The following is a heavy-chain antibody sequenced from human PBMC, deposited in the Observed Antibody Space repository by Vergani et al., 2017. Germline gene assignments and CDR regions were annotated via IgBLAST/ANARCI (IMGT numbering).Heavy chain of an antibody. Sequence: EVQLVESGGGLVQPGGSLRLSCAASGFIFSYYNMNWVRQAPGKGLEWVSYISSSGSTIYYADSVKVRFTSTRDNAKNSLYLQMNSLRTEDTAVYYCARGVGATAYFDYWGQGTLVTVSS. V-gene: IGHV3-48*04. J-gene: IGHJ4*02. CDR1: GFIFSYYN. CDR2: ISSSGSTI. D-gene: IGHD1-26*01. CDR3: ARGVGATAYFDY.